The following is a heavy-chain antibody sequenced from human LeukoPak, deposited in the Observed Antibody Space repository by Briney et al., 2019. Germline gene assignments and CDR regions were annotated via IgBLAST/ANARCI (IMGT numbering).Heavy chain of an antibody. CDR2: IKQDGSEK. V-gene: IGHV3-7*03. D-gene: IGHD3-10*01. CDR1: GFTFSSYG. J-gene: IGHJ5*02. CDR3: ARDRVAGGSGSYYNVDWFDP. Sequence: GGSLRLSCAASGFTFSSYGMHWVRQAPGKGLEWVANIKQDGSEKYYVDSVKGRFTISRDNAKNSLYLQMNSLRAEDTAVYYCARDRVAGGSGSYYNVDWFDPWGQGTLVTVSS.